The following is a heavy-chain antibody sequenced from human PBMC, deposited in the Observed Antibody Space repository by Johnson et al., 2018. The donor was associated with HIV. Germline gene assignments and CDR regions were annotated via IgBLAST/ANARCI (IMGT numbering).Heavy chain of an antibody. CDR3: ATPQWVSSGAFDI. D-gene: IGHD3-3*01. CDR2: ISFDGGAI. J-gene: IGHJ3*02. Sequence: QVQLVESGGGVVQPGRSLRLSCSASGFSFNDYAMHWVRQAPGKGLEWVAVISFDGGAIYYADSVEGRFTISRDNSRDTLSLQMNSLTAEDTAVYYCATPQWVSSGAFDIWGQGTMVTVSS. V-gene: IGHV3-30-3*01. CDR1: GFSFNDYA.